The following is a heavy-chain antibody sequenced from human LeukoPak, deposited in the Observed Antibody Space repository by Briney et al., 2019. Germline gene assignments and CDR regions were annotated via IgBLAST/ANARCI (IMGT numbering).Heavy chain of an antibody. CDR2: ISSSSSYI. D-gene: IGHD6-13*01. J-gene: IGHJ6*02. Sequence: GTSLRLSCAASGFTFSSYSMNWVRQAPGKGLEWVSSISSSSSYIYYADSVKGRFTISRDNAKNSLYLQMNSLRAEDTAVHYCARVWGRIAAAGSYYYGMDVWGQGTTVTVSS. CDR3: ARVWGRIAAAGSYYYGMDV. V-gene: IGHV3-21*01. CDR1: GFTFSSYS.